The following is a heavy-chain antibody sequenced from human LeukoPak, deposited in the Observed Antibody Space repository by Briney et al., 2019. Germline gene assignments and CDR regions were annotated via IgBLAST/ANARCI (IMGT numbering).Heavy chain of an antibody. CDR2: IYYSGST. D-gene: IGHD3-3*01. V-gene: IGHV4-59*01. Sequence: SETLSLTCTVSGGTISSYYWSWIRKPPGKGLEWIGYIYYSGSTNYNPSLKSRVTISVDTSKNQFSLKLSSVTAADTAVYYCARAGGYYGYFDYWGQGTLVTVSS. J-gene: IGHJ4*02. CDR1: GGTISSYY. CDR3: ARAGGYYGYFDY.